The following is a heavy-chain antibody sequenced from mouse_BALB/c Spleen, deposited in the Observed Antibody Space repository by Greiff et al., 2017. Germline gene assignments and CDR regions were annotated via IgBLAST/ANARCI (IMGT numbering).Heavy chain of an antibody. CDR3: ARDYRYDDEGFDY. V-gene: IGHV2-9*02. Sequence: VKLVESGPGLVAPSQSLSITCTVSGFSLTSYGVHWVRQPPGKGLEWLGVIWAGGSTNYNSALMSRLSISKDNSKSQVFLKMNSLQTDDTAMYYCARDYRYDDEGFDYWGQGTTLTVSS. CDR1: GFSLTSYG. J-gene: IGHJ2*01. D-gene: IGHD2-14*01. CDR2: IWAGGST.